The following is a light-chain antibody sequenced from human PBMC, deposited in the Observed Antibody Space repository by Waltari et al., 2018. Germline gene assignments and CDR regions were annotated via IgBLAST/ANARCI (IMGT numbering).Light chain of an antibody. V-gene: IGLV2-8*01. Sequence: QSALTQPPSASGSPGQSVTISCTGTSRDIGGYNDVSWYQPHPGKAPKLMIYEVTKRPSGVPDRFSASKSGNTASLTVSGLQAEDEADYYCSSFAGSTNWVFGGGTKLTVL. CDR1: SRDIGGYND. CDR2: EVT. J-gene: IGLJ3*02. CDR3: SSFAGSTNWV.